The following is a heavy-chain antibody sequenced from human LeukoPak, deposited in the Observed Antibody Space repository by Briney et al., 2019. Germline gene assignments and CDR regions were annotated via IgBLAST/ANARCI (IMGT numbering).Heavy chain of an antibody. CDR2: IRGSGEST. CDR1: GFIFNTYS. V-gene: IGHV3-23*01. D-gene: IGHD3-10*01. Sequence: GGSLRLSCAASGFIFNTYSMSWVRQAPGKGLEWVSTIRGSGESTHYADSVQGRFTISRDNSLYTVYLQMDSLRGDDTAVYYCAKDRISYTTSPGEWSHWGQGTLVIVSS. CDR3: AKDRISYTTSPGEWSH. J-gene: IGHJ4*02.